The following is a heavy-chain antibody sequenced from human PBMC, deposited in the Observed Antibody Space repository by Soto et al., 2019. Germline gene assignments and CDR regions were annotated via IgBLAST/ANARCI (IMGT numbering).Heavy chain of an antibody. CDR1: GYNFTNFA. J-gene: IGHJ5*02. CDR3: ARVFDHWFGEFPLRNWFDP. D-gene: IGHD3-10*01. V-gene: IGHV1-3*01. CDR2: IYAGDGNT. Sequence: QVQLVQSGAEVKKPGASVKVSCKASGYNFTNFALHWVRQAPGQGLQWMGWIYAGDGNTKYSQKFQGRVTITRDPSASTSYMELSSLTSEDTAVYYCARVFDHWFGEFPLRNWFDPWGQGTLVTVSS.